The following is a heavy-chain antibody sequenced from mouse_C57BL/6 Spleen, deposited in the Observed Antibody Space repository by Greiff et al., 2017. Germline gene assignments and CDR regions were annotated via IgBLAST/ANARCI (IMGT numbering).Heavy chain of an antibody. CDR2: INPYNGGT. Sequence: EVQLQQSGPVLVKPGASVKMSCKASGYTFTDYYMNWVKQSHGKSLEWIGVINPYNGGTSYNQKFKGKATLTVDKSSSTAYMELNSLTSEDSAVYYCARSGGYEDYFDYWGQGTTLTVSS. CDR3: ARSGGYEDYFDY. J-gene: IGHJ2*01. V-gene: IGHV1-19*01. D-gene: IGHD3-1*01. CDR1: GYTFTDYY.